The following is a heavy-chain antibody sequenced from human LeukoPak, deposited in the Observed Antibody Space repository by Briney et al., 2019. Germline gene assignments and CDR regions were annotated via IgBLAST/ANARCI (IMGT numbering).Heavy chain of an antibody. CDR1: GFAFNTYT. CDR2: ISPSGGST. D-gene: IGHD3-10*01. J-gene: IGHJ5*02. Sequence: PGGSLRLSCAGSGFAFNTYTMNWVRQAPGQGLEWVSSISPSGGSTWNADSVKGRFTISRDNARNSVTLQMSSLRVDDTAVYYCGRDVLGETGAGGPWGQGALVTVSP. CDR3: GRDVLGETGAGGP. V-gene: IGHV3-21*01.